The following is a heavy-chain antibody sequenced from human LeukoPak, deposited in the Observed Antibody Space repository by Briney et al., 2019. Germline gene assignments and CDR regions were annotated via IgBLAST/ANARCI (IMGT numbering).Heavy chain of an antibody. V-gene: IGHV3-23*01. Sequence: PGGSLRLSCAASGFTFSRYDMIWVRQAPAKGLEWVSGVSGSGSSTYYAASVRGRFIISRDNSKNTLYLQMNSLRAEDTAVYYCAKSYSYDSSGHVLAFDIWGQGTIVTVSS. J-gene: IGHJ3*02. CDR1: GFTFSRYD. D-gene: IGHD3-22*01. CDR2: VSGSGSST. CDR3: AKSYSYDSSGHVLAFDI.